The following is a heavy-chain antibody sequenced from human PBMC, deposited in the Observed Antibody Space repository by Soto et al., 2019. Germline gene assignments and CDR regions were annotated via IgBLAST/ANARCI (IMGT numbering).Heavy chain of an antibody. Sequence: PGGSLRLSCAASGFTFSSYAMSWVRQAPGKGLEWVSAISGSGGSTYYADSVKGRFTISRDNSKNTLYLQMNSLRAEDTAVYYCATGTTGYSTGWTFDYWGLGTLVTVSS. CDR1: GFTFSSYA. D-gene: IGHD6-19*01. CDR3: ATGTTGYSTGWTFDY. J-gene: IGHJ4*02. CDR2: ISGSGGST. V-gene: IGHV3-23*01.